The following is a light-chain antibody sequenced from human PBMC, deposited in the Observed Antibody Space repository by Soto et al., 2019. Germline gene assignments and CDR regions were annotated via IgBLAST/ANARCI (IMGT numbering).Light chain of an antibody. V-gene: IGKV3D-20*02. CDR3: HQRSSWPIT. J-gene: IGKJ5*01. Sequence: EIVLTQSPGTLSLSPGERATLSFGASQSVSSSYLAWYQQKPGQAPRLLIYGASSRATGIPDRFSGSGSGTDFTLTISRLEPEDFAVYYCHQRSSWPITFGQGTRLEIK. CDR1: QSVSSSY. CDR2: GAS.